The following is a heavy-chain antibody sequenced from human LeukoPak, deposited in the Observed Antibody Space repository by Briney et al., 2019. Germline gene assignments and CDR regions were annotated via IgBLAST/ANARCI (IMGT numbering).Heavy chain of an antibody. CDR1: GFTFSDYY. D-gene: IGHD2-21*02. CDR2: ISSSGSAM. CDR3: ARDFGVVTTLPYYFDY. Sequence: GGSLRLSCAASGFTFSDYYMSWIRQAPGKGLEWISYISSSGSAMFYADSVKGRFTISRDNAKKSLYLQMNSLRVEDTAVYYCARDFGVVTTLPYYFDYWGQGTLVTVSS. V-gene: IGHV3-11*04. J-gene: IGHJ4*02.